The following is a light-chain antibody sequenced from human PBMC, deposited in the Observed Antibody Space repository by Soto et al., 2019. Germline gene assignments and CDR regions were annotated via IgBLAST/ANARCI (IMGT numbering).Light chain of an antibody. J-gene: IGKJ1*01. V-gene: IGKV1-5*03. CDR2: EAS. CDR3: QHYHSYPWT. CDR1: QSISPW. Sequence: DIQMTQSPSTLSASVGDRVTITCRASQSISPWLAWYQQKAGTAPKLLVYEASSLENGVPSRFSGSGSGTEFTLTISSLQPDDFATYYCQHYHSYPWTFAQGTKVEIK.